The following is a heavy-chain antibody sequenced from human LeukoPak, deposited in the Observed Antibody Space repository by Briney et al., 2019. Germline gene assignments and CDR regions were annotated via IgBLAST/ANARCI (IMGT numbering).Heavy chain of an antibody. J-gene: IGHJ4*02. Sequence: SETLSLTCAVYGGSFSGYYWSWIRQPPGKGLEWIGEINHSGSTNYNPSLKSRVTISVDTSKNQFSLKLNSVTAADTALYYCARHLSGGTNPLDYWGQGALVTVSS. CDR2: INHSGST. CDR3: ARHLSGGTNPLDY. V-gene: IGHV4-34*01. CDR1: GGSFSGYY. D-gene: IGHD1-26*01.